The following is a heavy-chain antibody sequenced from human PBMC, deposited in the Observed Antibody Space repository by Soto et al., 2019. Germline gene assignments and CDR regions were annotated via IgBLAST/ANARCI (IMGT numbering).Heavy chain of an antibody. CDR3: AKAVRGAHFDY. J-gene: IGHJ4*02. CDR1: GGSISSGGYY. V-gene: IGHV4-31*03. Sequence: QVQLQESGPGLVKPSQTLSLTCTVSGGSISSGGYYWSWIRQHPGKGLEWIGYIYYSGSTYYNPSLKSRVTKSVNTSKNQYSLKQSAVTAADTAVYYRAKAVRGAHFDYWGQGTLVTVSS. CDR2: IYYSGST. D-gene: IGHD3-10*01.